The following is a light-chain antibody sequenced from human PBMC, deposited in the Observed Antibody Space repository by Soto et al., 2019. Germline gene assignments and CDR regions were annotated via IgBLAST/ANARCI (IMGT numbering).Light chain of an antibody. CDR3: QQYGSSPHT. V-gene: IGKV3-20*01. Sequence: EFVFTHSPGSMSLSPGERATLSCRASQTVRNNYLAWYQQKPGQGPRLLIYGASSRATGIPDRFSGSGSGTDFTLTISRLEPEDFAVYYCQQYGSSPHTFGQRTMVDI. J-gene: IGKJ2*01. CDR1: QTVRNNY. CDR2: GAS.